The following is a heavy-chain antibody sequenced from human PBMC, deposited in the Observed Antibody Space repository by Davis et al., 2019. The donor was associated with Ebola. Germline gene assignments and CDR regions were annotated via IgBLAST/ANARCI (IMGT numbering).Heavy chain of an antibody. V-gene: IGHV3-7*01. CDR3: ARDGGDDFWSGLFDY. Sequence: GESLKISCAASGFTFSSYWMSWVRQAPGKGLEWVANIKQDGSKKYYVDSVKGRFTISRDNAKNSLYLQMNSLRAEDTAVYYCARDGGDDFWSGLFDYWGQGTLVTVSS. D-gene: IGHD3-3*01. CDR1: GFTFSSYW. CDR2: IKQDGSKK. J-gene: IGHJ4*02.